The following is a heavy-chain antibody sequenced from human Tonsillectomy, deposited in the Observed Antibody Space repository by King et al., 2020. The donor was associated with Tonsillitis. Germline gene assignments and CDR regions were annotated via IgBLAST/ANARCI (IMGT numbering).Heavy chain of an antibody. CDR2: LIPVFGTT. J-gene: IGHJ4*02. CDR1: GGTFNNHG. Sequence: QVQLVESGAEMKKPGSSVKVSCKASGGTFNNHGISWVRQAPGQGLVWMGGLIPVFGTTNFAQKFQGRLTITADESTNTAYMGLSSLRSEDTAIYYCARAAITSSSWHMGHWGQGTLITVSS. D-gene: IGHD6-13*01. V-gene: IGHV1-69*01. CDR3: ARAAITSSSWHMGH.